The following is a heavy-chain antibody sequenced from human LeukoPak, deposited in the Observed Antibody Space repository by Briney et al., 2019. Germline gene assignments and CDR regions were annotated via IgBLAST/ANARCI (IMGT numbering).Heavy chain of an antibody. CDR2: IYSGGST. D-gene: IGHD5-18*01. V-gene: IGHV3-53*01. CDR1: GFTVSSNY. Sequence: GGSLRLSCAASGFTVSSNYMSWVRQAPGKGLEWVSVIYSGGSTYYADSVKGRFTISRDNSKNTLYLQMNSLRAEDTAVYYCARVERPGGSSYGYYYYGMDVWGQGTTVTVSS. J-gene: IGHJ6*02. CDR3: ARVERPGGSSYGYYYYGMDV.